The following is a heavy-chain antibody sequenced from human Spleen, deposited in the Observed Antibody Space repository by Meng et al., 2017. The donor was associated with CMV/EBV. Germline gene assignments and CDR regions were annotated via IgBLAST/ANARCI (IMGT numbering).Heavy chain of an antibody. CDR1: GFTFSGYT. CDR2: ISFDGSNK. J-gene: IGHJ6*02. V-gene: IGHV3-30*04. CDR3: ARDHCSSTNCPYYYGMDV. Sequence: GGSLRLSCTASGFTFSGYTLHWVRQAPGRGPEWVTLISFDGSNKSYANSVKGRFTISIDTSKNTLYLQMNSLRPEDTAVYYCARDHCSSTNCPYYYGMDVWGQGTTVTVSS. D-gene: IGHD2-2*01.